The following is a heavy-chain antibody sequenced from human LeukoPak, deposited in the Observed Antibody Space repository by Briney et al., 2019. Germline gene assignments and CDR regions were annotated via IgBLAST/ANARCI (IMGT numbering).Heavy chain of an antibody. CDR1: GFTFSTSW. CDR3: ARDVSSPSWIQLYY. J-gene: IGHJ4*02. Sequence: GRSLRLSCAASGFTFSTSWMNWVRQAPGKGLEWVSYISSSSSTIYYADSVRGRFTISRDNAKNSLYLQMNSLRAEDTAVYYCARDVSSPSWIQLYYWGQGTLVTVSS. V-gene: IGHV3-48*01. CDR2: ISSSSSTI. D-gene: IGHD5-18*01.